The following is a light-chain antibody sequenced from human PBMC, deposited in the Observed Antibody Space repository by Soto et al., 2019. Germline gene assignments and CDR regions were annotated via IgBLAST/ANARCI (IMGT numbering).Light chain of an antibody. V-gene: IGKV1-39*01. Sequence: DIQMTQSPSSLSASVGDRVTITCRASESINRHLNWYQQQTGRAPKLLIFAASSLQHGVPSRFKGGGSGTDFTLIITNLQPEDFATYYCQQSYTALSITFGQGTRLEIK. CDR2: AAS. CDR1: ESINRH. CDR3: QQSYTALSIT. J-gene: IGKJ5*01.